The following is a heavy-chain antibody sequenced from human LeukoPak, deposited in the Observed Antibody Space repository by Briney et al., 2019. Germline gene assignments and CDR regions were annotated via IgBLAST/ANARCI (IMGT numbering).Heavy chain of an antibody. V-gene: IGHV4-34*01. J-gene: IGHJ4*02. CDR3: AKQAYCSSTSCYRFDY. CDR2: INHSGST. CDR1: GGSFSGYY. Sequence: PSETLSLTCAVYGGSFSGYYWSWIRQPPGKGLEWIGEINHSGSTNYNPSLKSRVTISVDTSKNQFSLKLSSVTAADTAVYYCAKQAYCSSTSCYRFDYWGQGTLVTVSS. D-gene: IGHD2-2*01.